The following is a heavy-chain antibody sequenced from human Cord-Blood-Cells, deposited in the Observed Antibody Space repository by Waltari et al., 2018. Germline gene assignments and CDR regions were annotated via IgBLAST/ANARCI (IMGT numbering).Heavy chain of an antibody. J-gene: IGHJ3*02. Sequence: QVQLVQSGAEVKKPGASVKVSCKASGYTFTGYYMHWVRQAPGQGLEWMEWINPNSGGTNYAQKFQGWVTMTRDTSISTADMKLSRLRSDDTAVYYCARTGEGENAFDIWGQGTMVTVSS. CDR2: INPNSGGT. CDR3: ARTGEGENAFDI. D-gene: IGHD7-27*01. CDR1: GYTFTGYY. V-gene: IGHV1-2*04.